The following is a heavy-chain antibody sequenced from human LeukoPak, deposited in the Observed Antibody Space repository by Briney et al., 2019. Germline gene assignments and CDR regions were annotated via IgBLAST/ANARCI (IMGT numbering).Heavy chain of an antibody. V-gene: IGHV5-51*01. J-gene: IGHJ5*02. CDR2: IYPGDSDT. D-gene: IGHD2-2*01. Sequence: EESLKISCKGSGYSFTSYWIGWVRQMPGKGLEWMGIIYPGDSDTRYSPSFQGQVTISADKSVSTAYLQWSSLKASDTAMYYCARRGYCSSTSCSGIDPWGQGTLVTVSS. CDR3: ARRGYCSSTSCSGIDP. CDR1: GYSFTSYW.